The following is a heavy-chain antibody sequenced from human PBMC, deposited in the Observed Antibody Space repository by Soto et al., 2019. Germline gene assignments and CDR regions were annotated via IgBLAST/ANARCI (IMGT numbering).Heavy chain of an antibody. CDR1: GFTFDDYT. CDR3: AKDMGGATTVAXFQH. CDR2: ISWDGGST. V-gene: IGHV3-43*01. J-gene: IGHJ1*01. D-gene: IGHD1-26*01. Sequence: GGSLRLSCAASGFTFDDYTMHWVRQAPGKGLEWVSLISWDGGSTYYADSVKGRFTISRDNSKNSLYLQMNSLRTEDTALYYCAKDMGGATTVAXFQHWGQGTLVTVSS.